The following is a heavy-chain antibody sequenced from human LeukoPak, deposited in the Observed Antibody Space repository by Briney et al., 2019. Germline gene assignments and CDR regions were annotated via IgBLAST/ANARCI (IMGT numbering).Heavy chain of an antibody. V-gene: IGHV3-7*01. CDR3: ARPLIDCSSTSCYTPHWFDP. CDR2: IKQDGSEK. D-gene: IGHD2-2*02. Sequence: GGSLRLSCAASGFTYSRYWMSWVREAPGKGLEGVANIKQDGSEKYYVDSVKGRFTISRDNAKNSLYLQMNSLRAEDTAVYYCARPLIDCSSTSCYTPHWFDPWGQGTLVTVSS. CDR1: GFTYSRYW. J-gene: IGHJ5*02.